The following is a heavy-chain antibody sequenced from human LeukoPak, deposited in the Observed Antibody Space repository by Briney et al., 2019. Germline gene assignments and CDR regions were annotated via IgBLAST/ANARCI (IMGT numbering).Heavy chain of an antibody. J-gene: IGHJ2*01. D-gene: IGHD5-18*01. CDR3: AKGRATAVANWYSGL. CDR1: GFTFSSIG. Sequence: GGSLRLSCAASGFTFSSIGMHWVRQAPGKGLEWLAFIRYDGSNKYYADSMKGRLTISRDNSKNTLYLEMNSLRPEDTAMYYCAKGRATAVANWYSGLWGRGTLVTVSS. CDR2: IRYDGSNK. V-gene: IGHV3-30*02.